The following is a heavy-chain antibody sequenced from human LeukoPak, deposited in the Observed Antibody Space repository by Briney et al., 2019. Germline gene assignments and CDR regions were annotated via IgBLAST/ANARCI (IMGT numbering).Heavy chain of an antibody. D-gene: IGHD1-1*01. CDR1: AFSLTSNY. V-gene: IGHV3-66*01. J-gene: IGHJ4*02. Sequence: PGRSRRLSRALDAFSLTSNYVSWVSQAAENVMEWVSVIYSSGSTNYAYSEKGRFTITRDNSKNIVYLQKNSQRAEDAAVYYCAKGYWNAQLGFDYWGQGTLVSVSS. CDR3: AKGYWNAQLGFDY. CDR2: IYSSGST.